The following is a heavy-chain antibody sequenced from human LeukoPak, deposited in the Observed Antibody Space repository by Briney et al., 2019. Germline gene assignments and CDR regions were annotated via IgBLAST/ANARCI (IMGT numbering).Heavy chain of an antibody. J-gene: IGHJ6*03. D-gene: IGHD1-14*01. V-gene: IGHV3-72*01. Sequence: GGSLRLSCIASGFTFSDHYMDWVRQAPGQGLEWVGRTKDRANSYTTLYAASVRGRFTISRDDSKNSLYLQMSSLRTEDTAMYYCTRLTVGRNNYYYTDVWGKGTTVIVS. CDR2: TKDRANSYTT. CDR1: GFTFSDHY. CDR3: TRLTVGRNNYYYTDV.